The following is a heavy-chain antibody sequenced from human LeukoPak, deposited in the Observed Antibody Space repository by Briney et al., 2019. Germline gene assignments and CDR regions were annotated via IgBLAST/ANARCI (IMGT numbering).Heavy chain of an antibody. J-gene: IGHJ4*02. CDR2: ISTNGGHT. CDR3: VKDLLGYCSSTSCYATGPSDY. Sequence: PGGSLRLSCSASGFSFSNYAMHWVRQAPGKGLEYVSAISTNGGHTYYADSVQGRFTISRDDSKNTLYLQMSSLRAEDTALYYCVKDLLGYCSSTSCYATGPSDYWGQGTLVTVSS. V-gene: IGHV3-64D*09. D-gene: IGHD2-2*01. CDR1: GFSFSNYA.